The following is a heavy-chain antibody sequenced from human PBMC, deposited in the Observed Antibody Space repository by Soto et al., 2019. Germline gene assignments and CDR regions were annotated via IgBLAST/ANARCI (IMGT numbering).Heavy chain of an antibody. D-gene: IGHD6-19*01. CDR1: GFSFVSYW. J-gene: IGHJ4*02. V-gene: IGHV3-74*01. CDR2: INGNADNS. Sequence: EVQLAESGGGLVLTGGSLRLSYAASGFSFVSYWMHWVRQVPGEGLAWVSRINGNADNSDYADSVKGRFTISRDNAMNRLYLQMDSLRADDTSVYYCVRDFRGAVAGSEFDHWGQGTLVTVSS. CDR3: VRDFRGAVAGSEFDH.